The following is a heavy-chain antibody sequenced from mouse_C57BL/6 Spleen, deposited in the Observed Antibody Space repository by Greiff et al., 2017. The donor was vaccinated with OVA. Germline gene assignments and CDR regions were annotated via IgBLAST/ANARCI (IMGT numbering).Heavy chain of an antibody. CDR3: ASDGYHYAMDY. CDR1: GFNIKNTY. CDR2: FDPANGNT. Sequence: VQLQQSVAELVRPGASVKLSCTASGFNIKNTYMHWVKQRPEQGLEWIGRFDPANGNTNYAPKFQGKATITADTSSNTAYLQLSNLTSDDTAIDYCASDGYHYAMDYGGKGTSGTVSS. V-gene: IGHV14-3*01. D-gene: IGHD2-3*01. J-gene: IGHJ4*01.